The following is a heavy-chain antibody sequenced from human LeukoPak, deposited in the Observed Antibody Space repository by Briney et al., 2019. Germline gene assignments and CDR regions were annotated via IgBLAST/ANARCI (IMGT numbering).Heavy chain of an antibody. CDR2: IYYSGST. V-gene: IGHV4-39*07. Sequence: SETLSLTCIVSGGSISSGGYYWSWIRQPPGKGLEWIGSIYYSGSTYYNPSLKSRVTISVDTSKNQFSLKLSSVTAADTAVYYCARELSIQLWSNNFDYWGQGTLVTVSS. D-gene: IGHD5-18*01. CDR3: ARELSIQLWSNNFDY. CDR1: GGSISSGGYY. J-gene: IGHJ4*02.